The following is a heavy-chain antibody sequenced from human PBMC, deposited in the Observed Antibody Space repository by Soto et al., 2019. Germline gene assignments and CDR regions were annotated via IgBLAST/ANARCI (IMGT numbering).Heavy chain of an antibody. J-gene: IGHJ6*03. Sequence: ASVKVSCKASGYAFTSYYMHWVRQAPGQGLEWMGIINPSCGSTSYAQKFQGRVTMTRDTSTSTVYMELSSLRSEDTAVYYCALCTTFYYYYMDVWGKGTTVTVSS. CDR1: GYAFTSYY. V-gene: IGHV1-46*01. CDR3: ALCTTFYYYYMDV. CDR2: INPSCGST. D-gene: IGHD2-8*01.